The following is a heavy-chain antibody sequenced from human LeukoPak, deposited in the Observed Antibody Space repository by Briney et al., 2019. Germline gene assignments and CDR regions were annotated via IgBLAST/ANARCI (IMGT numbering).Heavy chain of an antibody. J-gene: IGHJ6*03. CDR1: GYTFTGYY. Sequence: SVKVSCKASGYTFTGYYMHWVRQAPGQGLEWMGGIIPIFGITNYAQKFQGRVTITADETTNSAYMELSSLRSEDRAVYYCARATVRSSGENYYYYYMDVWGNGTTVSISS. V-gene: IGHV1-69*13. D-gene: IGHD3-22*01. CDR2: IIPIFGIT. CDR3: ARATVRSSGENYYYYYMDV.